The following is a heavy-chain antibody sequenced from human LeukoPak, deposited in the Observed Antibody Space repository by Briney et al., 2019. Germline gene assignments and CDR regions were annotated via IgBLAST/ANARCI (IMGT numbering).Heavy chain of an antibody. CDR1: GYSFTGYY. CDR2: INPNSGGT. J-gene: IGHJ4*02. D-gene: IGHD3-22*01. CDR3: ARDYLLYDTSGYYYLLRY. V-gene: IGHV1-2*02. Sequence: GASVKVSCKASGYSFTGYYMHWVRQAPGQGLEWRGWINPNSGGTGYAQKFQGRVTMTRDTSISTAYMELSRLRSDDTAVYYCARDYLLYDTSGYYYLLRYWGQGTLVTVSS.